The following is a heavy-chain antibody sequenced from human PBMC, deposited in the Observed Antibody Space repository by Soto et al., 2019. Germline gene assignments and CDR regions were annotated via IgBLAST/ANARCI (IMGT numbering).Heavy chain of an antibody. D-gene: IGHD2-8*01. J-gene: IGHJ6*02. CDR1: GFTFRTYW. CDR3: TRDPLRVSLSQTYGMDV. Sequence: GGSLRLSCAASGFTFRTYWLSWVRQVPGKGLEWISYISSTTTTIYYADSVKGRFTISRDSAENSLYLQMNSLRDEDTAVYYCTRDPLRVSLSQTYGMDVWGQGTTVTVSS. CDR2: ISSTTTTI. V-gene: IGHV3-48*02.